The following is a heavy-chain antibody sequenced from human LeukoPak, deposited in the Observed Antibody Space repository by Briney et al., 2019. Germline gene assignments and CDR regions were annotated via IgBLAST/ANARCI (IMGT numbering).Heavy chain of an antibody. V-gene: IGHV3-7*01. CDR1: GVTFSSYW. J-gene: IGHJ5*02. Sequence: SGGSLRLSCAASGVTFSSYWMIWVRQAPGKGLEWVANIKQDGSEKYYVDSVKGRFTISRDNSKNSLYLQMNSLRAEDTAVYYCARDPSQLSETWFDPWGQGTLVTVSS. D-gene: IGHD1-1*01. CDR2: IKQDGSEK. CDR3: ARDPSQLSETWFDP.